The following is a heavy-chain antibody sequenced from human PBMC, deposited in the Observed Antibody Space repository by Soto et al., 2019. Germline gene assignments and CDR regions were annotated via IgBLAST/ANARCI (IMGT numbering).Heavy chain of an antibody. D-gene: IGHD1-26*01. CDR3: ARQLPVGATSWFDP. Sequence: SETLSLTCSASGGSINSDDSFWGWVRQSPGKGLEWIGSLYYGGSTFYNPSLKSRVTISLDTSKNQFSLRLTSVTAADTAIYYCARQLPVGATSWFDPWGQGTLVTVSS. J-gene: IGHJ5*02. CDR1: GGSINSDDSF. V-gene: IGHV4-39*01. CDR2: LYYGGST.